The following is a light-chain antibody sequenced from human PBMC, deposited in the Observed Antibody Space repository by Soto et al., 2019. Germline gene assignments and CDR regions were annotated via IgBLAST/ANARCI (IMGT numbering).Light chain of an antibody. CDR1: QNLSRN. Sequence: EMVMTQSPATLSVSPGERATLSCRASQNLSRNLAWYQQQPGQAPRLLIFYASTRATGIPARFSGSGSGTDFALTISSLQSEDFAVLYCQQYDKWPHPFGQGTKLEI. V-gene: IGKV3-15*01. J-gene: IGKJ2*01. CDR2: YAS. CDR3: QQYDKWPHP.